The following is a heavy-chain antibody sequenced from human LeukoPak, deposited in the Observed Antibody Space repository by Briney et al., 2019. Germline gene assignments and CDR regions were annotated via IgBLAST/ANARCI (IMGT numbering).Heavy chain of an antibody. CDR1: GFTFSSYS. J-gene: IGHJ6*02. CDR3: AREWEDCSSTSCYSPYYYYGMDV. V-gene: IGHV3-21*01. CDR2: ISSSSSYI. Sequence: AGGSLRLSCAASGFTFSSYSMNWVRQAPGKGLEWVSSISSSSSYIYYADSVKGRFTISRDNAKNSLYLQMNSLRAEDTAVYYCAREWEDCSSTSCYSPYYYYGMDVWGQGTTVTVSS. D-gene: IGHD2-2*02.